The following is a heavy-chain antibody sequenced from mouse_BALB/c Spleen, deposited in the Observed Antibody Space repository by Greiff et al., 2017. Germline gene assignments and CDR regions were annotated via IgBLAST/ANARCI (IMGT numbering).Heavy chain of an antibody. Sequence: VQLQQPGAELVRPGASVKLSCKASGYTFTSYWMNWVKQRPEQGLEWIGNIYPGSGSTNYDEKFKSKATLTVDTSSSTAYMQLSSLTSEDSAVYYCTRGASYAMDYWGQGTSVTVSS. CDR1: GYTFTSYW. CDR2: IYPGSGST. V-gene: IGHV1-55*01. J-gene: IGHJ4*01. D-gene: IGHD6-1*01. CDR3: TRGASYAMDY.